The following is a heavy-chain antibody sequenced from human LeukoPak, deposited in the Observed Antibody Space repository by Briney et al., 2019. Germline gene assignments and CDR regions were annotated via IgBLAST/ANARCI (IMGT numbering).Heavy chain of an antibody. Sequence: PSETLSLTCTVSGGSINNYCWSWIRQPPGKGLEWIGYIYYSGSTNYNPSLKSRLTISVDTSKNQFSLKLSSVTAADTAVYYCARYYYVSGSYYFDYWGQGTLVTASS. D-gene: IGHD3-10*01. CDR2: IYYSGST. CDR1: GGSINNYC. J-gene: IGHJ4*02. CDR3: ARYYYVSGSYYFDY. V-gene: IGHV4-59*01.